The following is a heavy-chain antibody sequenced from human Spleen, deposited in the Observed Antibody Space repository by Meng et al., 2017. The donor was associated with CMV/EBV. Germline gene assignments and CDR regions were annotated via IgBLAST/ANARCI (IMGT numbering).Heavy chain of an antibody. CDR1: GYTITTYD. Sequence: ASVKVSCKASGYTITTYDINWVRQATGQGLEWMGWMNPNSGNTGYAQKFQGRATMTRNTSISTAYMELTSLRSDDTAVYYCARFGEDYGDKLFDYWGQGTLVTVSS. V-gene: IGHV1-8*01. D-gene: IGHD4-17*01. CDR3: ARFGEDYGDKLFDY. J-gene: IGHJ4*02. CDR2: MNPNSGNT.